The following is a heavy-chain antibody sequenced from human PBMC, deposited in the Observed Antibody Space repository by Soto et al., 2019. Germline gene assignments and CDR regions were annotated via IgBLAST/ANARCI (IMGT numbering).Heavy chain of an antibody. CDR3: ARSQLLPYYYYYMDV. V-gene: IGHV4-34*01. J-gene: IGHJ6*03. CDR1: GGSFSGYY. D-gene: IGHD2-15*01. Sequence: SETLSLTCAVYGGSFSGYYWSWIRQPPGKGLEWIGEINHSGSTNYNPSLKSRVTISVDTSKNQFSLKLSSVTAADTAVYYCARSQLLPYYYYYMDVWGKGTKVTVSS. CDR2: INHSGST.